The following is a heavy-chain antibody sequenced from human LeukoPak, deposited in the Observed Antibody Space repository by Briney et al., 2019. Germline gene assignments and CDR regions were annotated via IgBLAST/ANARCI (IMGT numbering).Heavy chain of an antibody. J-gene: IGHJ6*02. D-gene: IGHD3-10*01. V-gene: IGHV3-9*01. Sequence: GGSLRLSCAASGFTFDDYAMHWVRQAPGKGLEWVSGISWNSGNIGYADSVKGRFTISRDNAKNSLYLQMNSLRAEDTALYYCAKAVVAGSLLWFGDYYYGMDVWGQGTTVTVSS. CDR1: GFTFDDYA. CDR2: ISWNSGNI. CDR3: AKAVVAGSLLWFGDYYYGMDV.